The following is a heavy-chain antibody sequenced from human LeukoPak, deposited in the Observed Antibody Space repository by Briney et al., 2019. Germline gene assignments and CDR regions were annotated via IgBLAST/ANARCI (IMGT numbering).Heavy chain of an antibody. V-gene: IGHV1-69*13. CDR1: GGTFSSYA. D-gene: IGHD1-14*01. Sequence: ASVKVSCKASGGTFSSYAISWVRQAPGQGLEWMGGIITIFGTANYAQKFQGRVTITADESTSTVYMELSSLRSEDTAVYYCASPEPDFDYWGQGTLVTVSS. CDR2: IITIFGTA. J-gene: IGHJ4*02. CDR3: ASPEPDFDY.